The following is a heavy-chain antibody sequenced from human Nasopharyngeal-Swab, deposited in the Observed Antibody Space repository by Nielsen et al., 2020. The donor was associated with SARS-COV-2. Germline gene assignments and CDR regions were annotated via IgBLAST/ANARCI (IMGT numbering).Heavy chain of an antibody. Sequence: VCQAPGKGLEWVSYISSSSSTIYYADSVKGRFTISRDNAKNSLYLQMNSLRAEDTAVYYCARDTKGSSGWPYYYYYYMDVWGKGTTVTVSS. D-gene: IGHD6-19*01. CDR3: ARDTKGSSGWPYYYYYYMDV. J-gene: IGHJ6*03. V-gene: IGHV3-48*01. CDR2: ISSSSSTI.